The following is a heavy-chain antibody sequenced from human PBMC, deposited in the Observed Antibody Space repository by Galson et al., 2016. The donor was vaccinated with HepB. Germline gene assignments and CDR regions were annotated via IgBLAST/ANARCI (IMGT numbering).Heavy chain of an antibody. Sequence: SVKVSCKASGYTFTSYYMHWVRQAPGQGLAWMAIINPGNGNTNYAQKFQGRITMTRDTSTSTVYMELSSLRSEDTAVYYCAREFGDCSSLGCSKQHFDHWGQGSLVTVSS. V-gene: IGHV1-46*01. CDR1: GYTFTSYY. J-gene: IGHJ4*02. D-gene: IGHD2-2*01. CDR3: AREFGDCSSLGCSKQHFDH. CDR2: INPGNGNT.